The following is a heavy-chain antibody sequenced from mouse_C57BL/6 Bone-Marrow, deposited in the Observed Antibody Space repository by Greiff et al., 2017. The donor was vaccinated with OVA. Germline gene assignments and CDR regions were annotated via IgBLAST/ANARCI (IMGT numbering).Heavy chain of an antibody. D-gene: IGHD1-1*01. J-gene: IGHJ1*03. CDR1: GYTFTDYY. CDR3: ARYRGSSYWYFDV. Sequence: VQLKQSGPELVKPGASVKISCKASGYTFTDYYINWVKQRPGQGLEWIGWIFPGSGSTYYNEKFKGKATLTVDKSSSTAYMLLSSLTSEDSAVYFCARYRGSSYWYFDVWGTGTTVTVSS. CDR2: IFPGSGST. V-gene: IGHV1-75*01.